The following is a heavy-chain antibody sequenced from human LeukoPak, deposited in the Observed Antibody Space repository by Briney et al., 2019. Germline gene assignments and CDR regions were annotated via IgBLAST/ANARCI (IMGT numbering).Heavy chain of an antibody. J-gene: IGHJ4*02. CDR3: AKEPTPGGAFYFDY. CDR1: GFTFSSYA. V-gene: IGHV3-23*01. D-gene: IGHD3-10*01. Sequence: PGGSLRLSCAASGFTFSSYAMSWVRLASGKGLEWVSTISDSGGSTYFADSVKGRFTISRDNSKNTLYLQMNSLRAEDTALYYCAKEPTPGGAFYFDYWGQGTLVTVSS. CDR2: ISDSGGST.